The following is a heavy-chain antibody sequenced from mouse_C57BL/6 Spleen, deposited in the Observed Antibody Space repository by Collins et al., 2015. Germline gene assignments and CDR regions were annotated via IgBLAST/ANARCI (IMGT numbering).Heavy chain of an antibody. Sequence: FTGYWIEWVKQRPGHGLEWIGEILPGSGSTNYNEKFKGKATFTADTSSNTAYMQLSSLTTEDSAIYYCASLYSNYGGFFAYWGQGTLVTVSA. D-gene: IGHD2-5*01. J-gene: IGHJ3*01. CDR1: FTGYW. CDR3: ASLYSNYGGFFAY. V-gene: IGHV1-9*01. CDR2: ILPGSGST.